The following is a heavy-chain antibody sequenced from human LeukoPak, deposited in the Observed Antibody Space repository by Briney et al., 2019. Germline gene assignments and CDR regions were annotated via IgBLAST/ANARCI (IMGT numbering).Heavy chain of an antibody. CDR1: GYTFTSYG. CDR3: ASGRRGDILTWDDAFDI. Sequence: ASVKVSCKASGYTFTSYGISWVRQVPGQGLEWMGWISAYNGNTNYAQKLQGRVTITTDTSTSTTYMELRSLRSDDTAVYYCASGRRGDILTWDDAFDIWGQGTMVTVSS. J-gene: IGHJ3*02. CDR2: ISAYNGNT. V-gene: IGHV1-18*01. D-gene: IGHD3-9*01.